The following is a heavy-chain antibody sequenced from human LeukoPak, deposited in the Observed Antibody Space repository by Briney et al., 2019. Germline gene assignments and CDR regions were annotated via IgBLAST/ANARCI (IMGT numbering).Heavy chain of an antibody. V-gene: IGHV3-53*01. D-gene: IGHD1-14*01. Sequence: GGSLRLSCAASGFTVITNDMTRVRQAPGKGLEWVSVLYSDGNTKYADSVLGRFTISRDNSKNTLYLEMNSLSPDDTAVYYCARGVEPLAANTLAYWGQGTLVTVSS. CDR3: ARGVEPLAANTLAY. CDR1: GFTVITND. J-gene: IGHJ4*02. CDR2: LYSDGNT.